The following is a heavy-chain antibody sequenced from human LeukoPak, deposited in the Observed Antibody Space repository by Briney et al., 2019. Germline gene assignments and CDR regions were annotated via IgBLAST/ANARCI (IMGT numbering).Heavy chain of an antibody. Sequence: SETLSLTCADYGGSFSGYYWSWIRQPPGKGLEWIGEINHSGSTNYNPSLKSRVTISVDTSKNQFSLKLSSVTAADTAVYYCARGRYYYGSGSYYKVFDYWGQGTLVTVSS. CDR2: INHSGST. D-gene: IGHD3-10*01. J-gene: IGHJ4*02. CDR3: ARGRYYYGSGSYYKVFDY. V-gene: IGHV4-34*01. CDR1: GGSFSGYY.